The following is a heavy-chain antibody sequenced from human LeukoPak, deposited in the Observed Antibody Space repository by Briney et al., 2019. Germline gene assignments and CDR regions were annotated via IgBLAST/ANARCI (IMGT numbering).Heavy chain of an antibody. Sequence: GRSLRLSCAASGFTFSSYAMHWVRQAPGKGLEWVAVISYDGSNKYYADSVKGRFTIPRDNSKNTLYLQMNSLRAEDTAVYYCARGVYGGNPRLDYWGQGTLVTVSS. CDR1: GFTFSSYA. J-gene: IGHJ4*02. D-gene: IGHD4-23*01. CDR3: ARGVYGGNPRLDY. CDR2: ISYDGSNK. V-gene: IGHV3-30*01.